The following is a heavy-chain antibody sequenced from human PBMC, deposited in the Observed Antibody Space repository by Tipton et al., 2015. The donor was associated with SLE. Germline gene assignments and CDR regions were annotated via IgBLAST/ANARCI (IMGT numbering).Heavy chain of an antibody. D-gene: IGHD3-22*01. V-gene: IGHV4-4*07. Sequence: TLSLTCTVSGGSVGTYYWSWLRQPAGKGLEWIGRIYTSGSANVNPSFKSRVSMSIDTSKNQLSLKLNSVTAADTAVYYCVGWGSSGYYYGFDYWGQGTLVTVSS. CDR1: GGSVGTYY. CDR2: IYTSGSA. CDR3: VGWGSSGYYYGFDY. J-gene: IGHJ4*02.